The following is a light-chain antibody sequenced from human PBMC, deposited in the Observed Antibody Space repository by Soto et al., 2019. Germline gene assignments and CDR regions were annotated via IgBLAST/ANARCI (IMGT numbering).Light chain of an antibody. J-gene: IGKJ1*01. CDR3: QQYNNWPRGT. CDR2: GAS. Sequence: EILLTQSPDTLSLSPGERATLSCRASQSVSSNLAWYQQKPGQAPRLLIYGASTRATGIPARFSGSGSGTEFTLTISSLQSEDFAVYYCQQYNNWPRGTFGQGTKVDIK. CDR1: QSVSSN. V-gene: IGKV3-15*01.